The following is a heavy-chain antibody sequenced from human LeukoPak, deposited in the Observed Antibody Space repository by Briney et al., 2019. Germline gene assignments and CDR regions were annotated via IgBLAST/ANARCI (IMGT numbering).Heavy chain of an antibody. V-gene: IGHV4-39*01. D-gene: IGHD3-22*01. Sequence: SVTLSLTCTVSGASIRSSTYYWGWIRQPPGKGLEWIGSIYYSGTTYYNPSLKSRVTISGDTSKNQFSLKLSSVTAADTAVYYCARHDSSGPYNAFDIWGQGTMVTVSS. CDR2: IYYSGTT. J-gene: IGHJ3*02. CDR3: ARHDSSGPYNAFDI. CDR1: GASIRSSTYY.